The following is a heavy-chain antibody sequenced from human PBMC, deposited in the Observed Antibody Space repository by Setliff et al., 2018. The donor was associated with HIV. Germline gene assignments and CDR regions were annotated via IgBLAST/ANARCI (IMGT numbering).Heavy chain of an antibody. Sequence: PGESLKISCHLSGYSFVDFWIGWVRQMPGKGLEWVGFIYPGDSDSRYSPSFQGQVTISADKSISTAYLQWSSLKASDTAMYYCARGVVVTEDFDYWGQGTLVTVSS. D-gene: IGHD2-21*02. J-gene: IGHJ4*02. CDR1: GYSFVDFW. CDR3: ARGVVVTEDFDY. V-gene: IGHV5-51*01. CDR2: IYPGDSDS.